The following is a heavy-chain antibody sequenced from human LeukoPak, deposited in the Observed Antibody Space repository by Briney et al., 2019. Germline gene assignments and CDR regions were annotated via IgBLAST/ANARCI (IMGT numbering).Heavy chain of an antibody. J-gene: IGHJ6*02. CDR3: ARVGSWVVVAATRNYYYYGMDV. D-gene: IGHD2-15*01. CDR1: GGSISSGDYY. V-gene: IGHV4-30-4*01. Sequence: SETLSLTCTVSGGSISSGDYYWSWIRQPPGMGLEWIGYIYYSGSTYYNPSLKSRVTISVDTSKNQFSLKLSSVTAADTAVYYCARVGSWVVVAATRNYYYYGMDVWGQGTTVTVSS. CDR2: IYYSGST.